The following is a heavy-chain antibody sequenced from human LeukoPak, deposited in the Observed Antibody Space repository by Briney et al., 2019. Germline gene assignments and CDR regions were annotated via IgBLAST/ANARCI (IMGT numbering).Heavy chain of an antibody. V-gene: IGHV3-66*01. Sequence: PGTSLRLSCAASGFTVGTNYMNWVRQPPGKGLEWVALIYSGGSTYYADSVKGRFTISRDNSKNTLYLQMHSLRAEDTAVYFCARDRGDTASDYWGQGTLVTVSS. J-gene: IGHJ4*02. CDR3: ARDRGDTASDY. D-gene: IGHD3-10*01. CDR1: GFTVGTNY. CDR2: IYSGGST.